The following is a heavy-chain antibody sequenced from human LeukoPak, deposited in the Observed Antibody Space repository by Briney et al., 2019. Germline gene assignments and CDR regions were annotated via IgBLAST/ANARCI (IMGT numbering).Heavy chain of an antibody. V-gene: IGHV4-39*07. D-gene: IGHD6-13*01. J-gene: IGHJ4*02. CDR3: ARIEHRVSQSYYFDY. Sequence: SETLSLTCSVFGDSISNNFYYWGWIRQTPGKGLAWIASIDYTGTTYYNPSFKSRVSISMDTSKNQFSLKLTSVTAADTAVYYCARIEHRVSQSYYFDYWGQGTLVTVSS. CDR2: IDYTGTT. CDR1: GDSISNNFYY.